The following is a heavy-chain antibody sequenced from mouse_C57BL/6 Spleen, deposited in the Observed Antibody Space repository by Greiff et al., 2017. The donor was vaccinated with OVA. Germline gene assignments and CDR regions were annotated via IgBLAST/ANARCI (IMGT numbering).Heavy chain of an antibody. V-gene: IGHV1-39*01. D-gene: IGHD3-3*01. CDR3: ASSRTEGPFAY. Sequence: VQLQQSGPELVKPGASVKISCKASGYSFTDYNMNWVKQSNGKSLEWIGVINPNYGTTSYNQKFKGKATLTVDQSSRTDYMQLNSLTSEDSVVYYCASSRTEGPFAYWGQGTLVTVSA. CDR2: INPNYGTT. CDR1: GYSFTDYN. J-gene: IGHJ3*01.